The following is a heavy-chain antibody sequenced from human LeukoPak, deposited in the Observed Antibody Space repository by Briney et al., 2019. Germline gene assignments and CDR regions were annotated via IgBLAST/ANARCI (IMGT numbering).Heavy chain of an antibody. CDR2: ISSSSSTI. Sequence: GWSLRLSCAASGFTFSSYSMNWVRQAPGKGLEWVSYISSSSSTIYYADSVKGRFTISRDNAKNSLYLQMNSLRAEDTAVYYCARDPKQLGNYYYYYGMDVWGQGTTVTVSS. J-gene: IGHJ6*02. D-gene: IGHD6-13*01. V-gene: IGHV3-48*01. CDR1: GFTFSSYS. CDR3: ARDPKQLGNYYYYYGMDV.